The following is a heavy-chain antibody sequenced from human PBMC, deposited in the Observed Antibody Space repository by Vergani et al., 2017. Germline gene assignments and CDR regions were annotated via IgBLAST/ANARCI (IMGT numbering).Heavy chain of an antibody. CDR3: ARGLSSLPPPL. J-gene: IGHJ2*01. CDR1: GYTFTSYY. V-gene: IGHV1-46*03. D-gene: IGHD6-6*01. Sequence: QVQLVQSGAEVKKPGASVKVSCKASGYTFTSYYIHWVRPAPGQGLEWMGIIYPSGGSTSYEQKFQGRVTMTRDTSTSTGYMELSSLRSEDTAVYYCARGLSSLPPPLWGRGTLVTVSS. CDR2: IYPSGGST.